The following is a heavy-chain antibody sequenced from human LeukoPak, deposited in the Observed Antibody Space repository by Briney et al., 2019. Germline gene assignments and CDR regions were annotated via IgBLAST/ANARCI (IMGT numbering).Heavy chain of an antibody. CDR3: GRHPARKNWFDP. V-gene: IGHV4-34*01. CDR2: INHSGST. CDR1: GGSFSGYY. Sequence: SETLSLTCAVYGGSFSGYYWSWIRQPPGKGLEWIGEINHSGSTNYNPSLNSRVTISVDISKSQFSLKLSSVTAADTAVYYCGRHPARKNWFDPWGQGTLVTVSS. J-gene: IGHJ5*02.